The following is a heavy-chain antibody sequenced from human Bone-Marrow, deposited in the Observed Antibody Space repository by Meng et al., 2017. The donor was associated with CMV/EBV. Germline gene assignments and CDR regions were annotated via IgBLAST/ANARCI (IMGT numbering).Heavy chain of an antibody. D-gene: IGHD6-6*01. CDR3: ARRYSTSSYNWFDP. V-gene: IGHV4-39*07. CDR1: GASIRSSSYY. CDR2: INHSGST. J-gene: IGHJ5*02. Sequence: SETLSLTCTVSGASIRSSSYYWGWIRQPPGKGLEWIGEINHSGSTNYNPSLKSRVTISVDTSKNQFSLKLSSVTAADTAVYYCARRYSTSSYNWFDPWGQGTLVTVSS.